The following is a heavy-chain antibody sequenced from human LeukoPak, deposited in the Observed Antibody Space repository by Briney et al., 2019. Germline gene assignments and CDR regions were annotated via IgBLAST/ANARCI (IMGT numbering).Heavy chain of an antibody. J-gene: IGHJ6*03. V-gene: IGHV1-69-2*01. CDR1: GYTFTDYY. CDR3: ATDSGAARPYYYYYYMDV. Sequence: ASVKVSCKVSGYTFTDYYMHWVQQAPGKGLEWMGLVDPEDGETIYAEKFQGRVTITADTSTDTAYMELSSLRPEDTAVYYCATDSGAARPYYYYYYMDVWGKGTTVTVSS. CDR2: VDPEDGET. D-gene: IGHD6-6*01.